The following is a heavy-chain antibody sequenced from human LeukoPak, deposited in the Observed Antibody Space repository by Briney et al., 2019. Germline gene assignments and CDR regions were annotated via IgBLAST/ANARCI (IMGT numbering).Heavy chain of an antibody. Sequence: KPSETLSLTCTVSGGSISSYYWSWIRQPPGKGLEWIGYIYYSGSTNYNPSLKSRVTISVDTSKNQFSLKLSSVTAADTAVYYCARGKAARYYYGMDVWGQGTTVTVSS. V-gene: IGHV4-59*01. D-gene: IGHD6-13*01. CDR3: ARGKAARYYYGMDV. CDR2: IYYSGST. J-gene: IGHJ6*02. CDR1: GGSISSYY.